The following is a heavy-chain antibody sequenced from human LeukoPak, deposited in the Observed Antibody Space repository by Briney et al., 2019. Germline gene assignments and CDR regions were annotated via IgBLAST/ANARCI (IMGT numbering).Heavy chain of an antibody. CDR2: IYYSGST. V-gene: IGHV4-59*01. J-gene: IGHJ4*02. Sequence: SETLSLTCTVSGGSISSYYWSWIRQPPGKGLEWIGYIYYSGSTNYNPSLKSRVTISVDMSKNQFSLKLSSVTAADTAVYYCARGYYDSSVFSLYFDYWGQGTLVTVSS. CDR1: GGSISSYY. D-gene: IGHD3-22*01. CDR3: ARGYYDSSVFSLYFDY.